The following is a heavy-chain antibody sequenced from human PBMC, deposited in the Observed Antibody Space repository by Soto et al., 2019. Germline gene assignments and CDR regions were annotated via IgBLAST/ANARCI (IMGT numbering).Heavy chain of an antibody. J-gene: IGHJ5*02. CDR1: GYTFTSYG. D-gene: IGHD2-2*01. V-gene: IGHV1-18*04. Sequence: GASVKVSCKASGYTFTSYGISWLRQSPGQGLEWMGWISAYNGNTNYAQKLQGRVTMTTDTSTSTAYMELRSLRSDDTAVYYCARTADIVVVPAAQGHNWFDPWGQGTLVTSPQ. CDR2: ISAYNGNT. CDR3: ARTADIVVVPAAQGHNWFDP.